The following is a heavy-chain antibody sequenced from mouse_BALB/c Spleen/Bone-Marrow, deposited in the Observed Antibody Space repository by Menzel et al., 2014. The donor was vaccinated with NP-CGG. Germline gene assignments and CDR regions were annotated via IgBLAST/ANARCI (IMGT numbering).Heavy chain of an antibody. J-gene: IGHJ2*01. CDR3: ARDKGRVFFDY. CDR1: GFTFTDYY. Sequence: EVQVVESGGGLVQPGGSLRLSCAPSGFTFTDYYMNWVRQPPGKALEWLGFIRNKANGYTTEYSASVKSRFTISRDNSQNILYLQMNTLRADVSATYYCARDKGRVFFDYWGQGTTLTVSS. V-gene: IGHV7-3*02. CDR2: IRNKANGYTT.